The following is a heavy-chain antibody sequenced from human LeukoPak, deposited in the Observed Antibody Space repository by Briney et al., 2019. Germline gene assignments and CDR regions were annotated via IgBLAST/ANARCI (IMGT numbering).Heavy chain of an antibody. CDR1: GFTFDDYD. CDR2: ISWNSGSI. J-gene: IGHJ4*02. CDR3: AKDISGSGWYYFDY. Sequence: QTGGSLRLSCAASGFTFDDYDMHWVRQAPGKGLEWVSGISWNSGSIGYADSVKGRFTISRDNAKNSLYLQMNSLRAEDTALYYCAKDISGSGWYYFDYWGQGTLVTVSS. D-gene: IGHD6-19*01. V-gene: IGHV3-9*01.